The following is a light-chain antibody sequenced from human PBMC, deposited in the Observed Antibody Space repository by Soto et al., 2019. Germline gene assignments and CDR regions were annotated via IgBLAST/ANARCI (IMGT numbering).Light chain of an antibody. V-gene: IGKV3-15*01. CDR2: TAS. J-gene: IGKJ5*01. Sequence: EIVMTQSPATLSVSPGERVTLSCRASQSVVGDLAGYQQKPGHAPRLLFYTASNRATGTPARFSGSGSGTEFTLTIRSLQSEDFAVYYCQQYNNWPPITFGQGTRLAIK. CDR3: QQYNNWPPIT. CDR1: QSVVGD.